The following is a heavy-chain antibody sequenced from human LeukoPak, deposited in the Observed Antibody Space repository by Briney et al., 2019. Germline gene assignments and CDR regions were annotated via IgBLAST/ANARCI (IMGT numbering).Heavy chain of an antibody. V-gene: IGHV4-4*07. CDR3: ARADSRGYDPYYYYYGMDV. Sequence: SETLSLTCTVSDGSIISYYWSWIRQPAGKGLEWIGRIYSSGSTNYNPSLKSRVTMSVDASKNQFSLRLSSVTAADTAVYYCARADSRGYDPYYYYYGMDVWAQGTTVTVSS. CDR2: IYSSGST. D-gene: IGHD5-12*01. CDR1: DGSIISYY. J-gene: IGHJ6*02.